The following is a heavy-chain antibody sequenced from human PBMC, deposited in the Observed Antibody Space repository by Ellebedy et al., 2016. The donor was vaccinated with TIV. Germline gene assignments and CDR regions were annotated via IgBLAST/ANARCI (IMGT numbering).Heavy chain of an antibody. CDR2: INPDSGGT. CDR3: TGDTTSRRYSGYDGGEY. CDR1: GYTFIGYY. Sequence: AASVKVSCKASGYTFIGYYLHWVRQAPGQGLEWMGWINPDSGGTNYAQKFQGRVTMTRDTSISTAYMELSRLRSDDTAVYFCTGDTTSRRYSGYDGGEYWGQGTLVTVSS. V-gene: IGHV1-2*02. D-gene: IGHD5-12*01. J-gene: IGHJ4*02.